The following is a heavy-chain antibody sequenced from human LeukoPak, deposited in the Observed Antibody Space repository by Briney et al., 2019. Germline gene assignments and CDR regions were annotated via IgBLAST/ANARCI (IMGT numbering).Heavy chain of an antibody. CDR3: ARQTETSGADS. D-gene: IGHD1-14*01. J-gene: IGHJ4*02. CDR1: GGSISSSGYY. V-gene: IGHV4-39*01. CDR2: IYSSGNP. Sequence: SETLSLTCTVPGGSISSSGYYWGWIRQPPGKGLEWIGSIYSSGNPYYNPSLKSRVTISVDASKNNFSVKLSSVAAADTAVYYCARQTETSGADSWGQGTLVTVSS.